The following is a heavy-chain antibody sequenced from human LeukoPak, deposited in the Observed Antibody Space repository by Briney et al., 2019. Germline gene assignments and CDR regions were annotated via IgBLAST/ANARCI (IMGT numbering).Heavy chain of an antibody. Sequence: SETLSLTCTVSGGSISSYYWSWIRQPPGKGLEWIGYIYYSGSTNYNPSLKSRVTISVDTSKNQFSLKLSSVTAADTAVYYCARDLGTPHPSSSWPSFDYWGQGTLVTVSS. CDR2: IYYSGST. V-gene: IGHV4-59*01. CDR1: GGSISSYY. D-gene: IGHD6-13*01. CDR3: ARDLGTPHPSSSWPSFDY. J-gene: IGHJ4*02.